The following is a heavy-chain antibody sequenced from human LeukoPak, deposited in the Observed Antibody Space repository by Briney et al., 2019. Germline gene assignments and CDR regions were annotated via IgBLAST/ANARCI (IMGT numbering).Heavy chain of an antibody. CDR2: ISSSGSTI. CDR3: ARAGVPPSVYYYDSSGYYHMRLYYYYGMDV. Sequence: PGGSLRLSCAASGFTFSDYYMSWIRQAPGKGLEWVSYISSSGSTIYYADSVKGRFTISRDNAKNYLYLQMNSLRAEDTAVCYCARAGVPPSVYYYDSSGYYHMRLYYYYGMDVRGQGTTVTVSS. J-gene: IGHJ6*02. D-gene: IGHD3-22*01. CDR1: GFTFSDYY. V-gene: IGHV3-11*01.